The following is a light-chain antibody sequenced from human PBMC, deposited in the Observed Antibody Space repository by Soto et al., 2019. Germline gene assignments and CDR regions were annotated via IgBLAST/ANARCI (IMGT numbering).Light chain of an antibody. J-gene: IGKJ3*01. CDR1: QSVSSNY. CDR2: GAS. Sequence: EIVVTQAPGTLSLSPGERVTLSCRASQSVSSNYVAWYQQTPGQAPRLLIYGASSTATGIPDRFSGGGSGTDFTLTISRLEPEDFAVYYCQQYGSSPFTFGPGTNVDIQ. CDR3: QQYGSSPFT. V-gene: IGKV3-20*01.